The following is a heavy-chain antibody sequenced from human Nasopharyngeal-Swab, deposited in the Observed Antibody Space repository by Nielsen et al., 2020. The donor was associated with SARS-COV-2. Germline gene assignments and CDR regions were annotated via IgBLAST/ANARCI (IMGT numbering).Heavy chain of an antibody. J-gene: IGHJ6*03. Sequence: GSLRLSCAVSGASIGSSTYYWGWIRQPPGKGLEWIGGVYYTGYTYYDPSLKSRVTMSLDKSKNQFSLRLTSVTAADTAVYYCARVRLEGNAVFGVVITTDYYYMDVWGKGTTVTVSS. V-gene: IGHV4-39*07. CDR3: ARVRLEGNAVFGVVITTDYYYMDV. CDR2: VYYTGYT. CDR1: GASIGSSTYY. D-gene: IGHD3-3*01.